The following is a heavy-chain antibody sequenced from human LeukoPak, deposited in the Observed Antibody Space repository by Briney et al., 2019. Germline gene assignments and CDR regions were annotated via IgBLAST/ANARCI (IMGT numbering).Heavy chain of an antibody. Sequence: SVKVSCKASGGTFSSYAISWVRQAPGQGLEWMGRSITIFGTANYAQKFQGRVTITTDESTSTAYMELSSLRSEDTAVYYCAREVSAAGTHFDYWGQGTLVTVSS. CDR3: AREVSAAGTHFDY. D-gene: IGHD6-13*01. V-gene: IGHV1-69*05. J-gene: IGHJ4*02. CDR2: SITIFGTA. CDR1: GGTFSSYA.